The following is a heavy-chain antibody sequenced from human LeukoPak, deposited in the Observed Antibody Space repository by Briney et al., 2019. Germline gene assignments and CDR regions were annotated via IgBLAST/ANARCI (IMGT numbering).Heavy chain of an antibody. D-gene: IGHD4-23*01. CDR1: GYTFTSYY. J-gene: IGHJ4*02. Sequence: ASVKVSCKASGYTFTSYYMHWVRQAPGQGLEWMGIINPSGGSTSYAQKFQGRVTMTRDMSTSTVYMELSSLRSEDTAVYYCARGATVVTRRRYYFDYWGQGTLVTVSS. CDR2: INPSGGST. CDR3: ARGATVVTRRRYYFDY. V-gene: IGHV1-46*01.